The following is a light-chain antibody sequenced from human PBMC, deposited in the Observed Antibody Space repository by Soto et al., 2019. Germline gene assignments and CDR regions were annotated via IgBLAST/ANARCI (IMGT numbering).Light chain of an antibody. CDR3: CSYAGSNTWV. Sequence: QSALTQPASVYGSSGQSITISCTGTSSDVGSYNLVSWYQQHPGKAPKPMISEVTKRPSGVSNRFSGSKSGNTASLTISGLQAEDESDYYCCSYAGSNTWVFGGGTKLTVL. V-gene: IGLV2-23*02. CDR1: SSDVGSYNL. CDR2: EVT. J-gene: IGLJ3*02.